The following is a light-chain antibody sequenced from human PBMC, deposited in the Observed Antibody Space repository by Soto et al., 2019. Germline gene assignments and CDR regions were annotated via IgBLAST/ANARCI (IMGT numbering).Light chain of an antibody. Sequence: AIRMTQSPSSLSASTGDRVTITCRASQGISSYLAWYQQKPWKAPKLLIFAASTLQSGVPSRFSGSGSGTDFTLTISCLQSEDFATYYCQQYYSYPLTFIGGTKVEIK. CDR2: AAS. CDR3: QQYYSYPLT. V-gene: IGKV1-8*01. CDR1: QGISSY. J-gene: IGKJ4*01.